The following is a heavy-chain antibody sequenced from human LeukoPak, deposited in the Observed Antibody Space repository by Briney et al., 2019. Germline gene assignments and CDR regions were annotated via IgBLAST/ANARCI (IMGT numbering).Heavy chain of an antibody. CDR3: ATLYSSTWPIY. V-gene: IGHV5-51*01. J-gene: IGHJ4*02. D-gene: IGHD6-13*01. CDR2: IYPGNSDT. Sequence: PGESLKISCKGSGYSFASYWIGWVRQMPGKGLEWMGIIYPGNSDTRYSPSFQGQVTISADKSISTAFLQWSSLKASDTAMYYCATLYSSTWPIYWGQGTLVTVSS. CDR1: GYSFASYW.